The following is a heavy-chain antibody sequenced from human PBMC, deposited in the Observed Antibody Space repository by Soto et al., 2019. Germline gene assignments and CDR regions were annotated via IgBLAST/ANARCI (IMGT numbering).Heavy chain of an antibody. CDR1: GFKFGDHY. D-gene: IGHD3-16*01. CDR3: AGDPFYYASGF. Sequence: QVQLVESGGGLVEPGGSLRLSCAASGFKFGDHYMTWIRQAPGKGLEWVSKISGDGSTHYYADSVRGRFTVSRDNAKNSLSLQMNSLRAEDTALYYCAGDPFYYASGFWGQGTLVTVSS. J-gene: IGHJ4*02. CDR2: ISGDGSTH. V-gene: IGHV3-11*01.